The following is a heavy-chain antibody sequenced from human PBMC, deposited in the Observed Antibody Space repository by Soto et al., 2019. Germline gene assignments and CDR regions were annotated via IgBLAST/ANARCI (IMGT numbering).Heavy chain of an antibody. CDR3: ARDRGGITVSSKPLGEWFDP. CDR2: VSQGGAAAYLAEGETT. Sequence: SETLSLTCTVSGAFLINFFWSWIRQTPGKGLERIGYVSQGGAAAYLAEGETTGYNPSLESRATISLDLPKNQFSLRLTSVTAADTAVYYCARDRGGITVSSKPLGEWFDPWGQGTLVTVSS. V-gene: IGHV4-59*01. J-gene: IGHJ5*02. CDR1: GAFLINFF. D-gene: IGHD3-16*01.